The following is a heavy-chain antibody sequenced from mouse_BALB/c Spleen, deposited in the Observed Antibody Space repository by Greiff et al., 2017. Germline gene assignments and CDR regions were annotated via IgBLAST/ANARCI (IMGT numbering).Heavy chain of an antibody. CDR1: GFTFSSYT. D-gene: IGHD2-4*01. V-gene: IGHV5-6-4*01. CDR2: ISSGGSYT. J-gene: IGHJ2*01. Sequence: DVKLQESGGGLVKPGGSLKLSCAASGFTFSSYTMSWVRQTPEKRLEWVATISSGGSYTYYPDSVKGRFTISRDNAKNTLYLQMSSLKSEDTAMYYCTREDYDGTYFDYWGQGTTLTVSS. CDR3: TREDYDGTYFDY.